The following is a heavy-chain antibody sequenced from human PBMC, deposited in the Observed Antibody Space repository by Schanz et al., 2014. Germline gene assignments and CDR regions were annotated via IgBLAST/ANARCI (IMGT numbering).Heavy chain of an antibody. CDR1: GFAVDNYY. J-gene: IGHJ4*02. V-gene: IGHV3-66*02. CDR2: IFTDGRT. D-gene: IGHD3-10*01. Sequence: EVQLVASGGGLVQPGGSLRLSCAASGFAVDNYYMSCVRQAPGRGLEWVSIIFTDGRTYYADSVKGRFTISRDSSKNTLFLQMNSLRTEDTAVYYCVRGGFGEVSYFDYWGQGTLVTVSS. CDR3: VRGGFGEVSYFDY.